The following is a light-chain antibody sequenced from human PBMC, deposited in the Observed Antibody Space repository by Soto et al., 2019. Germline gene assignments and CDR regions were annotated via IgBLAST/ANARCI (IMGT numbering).Light chain of an antibody. J-gene: IGKJ5*01. CDR3: QQYNSFPT. CDR2: AAS. V-gene: IGKV1-5*01. Sequence: DIHMTRSPSTLSASVGDRVTITCRASQSISSWLAWYQQKPGKAPKLLIYAASSLESGVPSRFSGSGSGTEFTLTINSLQPDDFATYYCQQYNSFPTFGQGTRLEIK. CDR1: QSISSW.